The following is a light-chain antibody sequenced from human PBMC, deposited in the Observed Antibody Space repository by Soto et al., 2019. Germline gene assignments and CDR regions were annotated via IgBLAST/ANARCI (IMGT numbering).Light chain of an antibody. CDR3: QQYNTFWT. CDR1: QSISSW. V-gene: IGKV1-5*03. Sequence: DIQMTQSPSTLSASVGDRVTITCRASQSISSWLAWYKQKPGKAPKLLIYKASSLESGVPSRFSGSGSGTEFTLTISSLQPDDSATDYCQQYNTFWTFGQGTKVDIK. J-gene: IGKJ1*01. CDR2: KAS.